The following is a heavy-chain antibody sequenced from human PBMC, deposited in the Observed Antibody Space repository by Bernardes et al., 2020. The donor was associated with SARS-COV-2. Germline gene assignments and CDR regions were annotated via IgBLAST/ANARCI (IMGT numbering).Heavy chain of an antibody. CDR2: ISGRGGST. Sequence: SLRLSCTASGFTFSIYAMSWVRQAPGKGLEWVSAISGRGGSTCYADSVRGRFTISRDNSKNTLYMQMNSLRADDTAVYYCAKVIAAAGKGGVFDYYYGMDVWGQGTTVTVSS. CDR1: GFTFSIYA. V-gene: IGHV3-23*01. J-gene: IGHJ6*02. CDR3: AKVIAAAGKGGVFDYYYGMDV. D-gene: IGHD6-13*01.